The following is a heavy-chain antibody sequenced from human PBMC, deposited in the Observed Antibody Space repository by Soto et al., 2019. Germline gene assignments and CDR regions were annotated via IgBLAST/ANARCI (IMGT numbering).Heavy chain of an antibody. CDR1: GFSLTNGRMG. D-gene: IGHD4-17*01. V-gene: IGHV2-26*01. Sequence: QVTLKESGPVLVKPTETLTLTCSVSGFSLTNGRMGVSWIRQPPGKALEWLAHFFSDAERSYSTSMQSRLNMYKDSSGSQVVLTMTNMAPADTATYFCARMDGDYNFSGLHAWAHGIAVTVSS. J-gene: IGHJ6*02. CDR3: ARMDGDYNFSGLHA. CDR2: FFSDAER.